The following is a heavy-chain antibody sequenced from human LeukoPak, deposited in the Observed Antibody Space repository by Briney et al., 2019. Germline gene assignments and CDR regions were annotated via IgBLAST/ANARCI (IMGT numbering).Heavy chain of an antibody. Sequence: SETLSLTCAVYGESFSGYYWSWIRQPPGKGLEWIGYIYYSGSTNYNPSLKSRVTISVDTSKNQFSLKLSSVTAADTAVYYCARLRVYCSSTSCFYWFDPWGQGTLVTVSS. CDR3: ARLRVYCSSTSCFYWFDP. J-gene: IGHJ5*02. V-gene: IGHV4-59*01. CDR1: GESFSGYY. D-gene: IGHD2-2*01. CDR2: IYYSGST.